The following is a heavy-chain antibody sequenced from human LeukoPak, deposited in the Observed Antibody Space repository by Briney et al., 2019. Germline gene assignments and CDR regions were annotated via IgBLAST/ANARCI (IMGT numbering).Heavy chain of an antibody. Sequence: GGSLRLSCAASGFTFSSYRMNWVRRAPGKGLEWVAVIWYDGSNKYYADSVKGRFTISRDNAKNSLYLQMNSLRDEDTAVYYCARDFSGFCSGGSCYGSIDLWGQGTLVTVSS. CDR2: IWYDGSNK. CDR1: GFTFSSYR. D-gene: IGHD2-15*01. J-gene: IGHJ5*02. CDR3: ARDFSGFCSGGSCYGSIDL. V-gene: IGHV3-33*08.